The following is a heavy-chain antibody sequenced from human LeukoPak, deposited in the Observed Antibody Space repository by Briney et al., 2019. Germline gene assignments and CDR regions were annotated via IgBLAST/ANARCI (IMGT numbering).Heavy chain of an antibody. Sequence: SETLSLTCTVSGGSISSYYWSWIRQPPGKGLEWIGYIYYSGSTNYNPSLKSRVTISVDTSKNQFSLKLSSVTAADTAVYYCASSSRHYYDSSGYFDYWGQGTLVTVPS. J-gene: IGHJ4*02. CDR3: ASSSRHYYDSSGYFDY. D-gene: IGHD3-22*01. V-gene: IGHV4-59*01. CDR2: IYYSGST. CDR1: GGSISSYY.